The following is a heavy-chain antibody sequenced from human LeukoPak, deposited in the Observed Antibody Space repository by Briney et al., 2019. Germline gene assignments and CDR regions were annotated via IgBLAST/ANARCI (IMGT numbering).Heavy chain of an antibody. CDR3: AKDIPADY. D-gene: IGHD2-21*01. CDR2: ISYDGSNK. CDR1: GFTFANYG. V-gene: IGHV3-30*18. J-gene: IGHJ4*02. Sequence: GGSLRLSCVASGFTFANYGMHWVRQAPGKGLEWVAVISYDGSNKYYADSVKGRFTISRDNSKHTLYLQMNSLRAEDTAVYYCAKDIPADYWGQGTLVTVSS.